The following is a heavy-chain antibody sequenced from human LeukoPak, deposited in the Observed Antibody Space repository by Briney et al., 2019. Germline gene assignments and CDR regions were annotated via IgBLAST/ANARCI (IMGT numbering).Heavy chain of an antibody. CDR2: IYYSGST. D-gene: IGHD3-10*01. Sequence: SETLSLTCTVSGGSINSSSYYWGWIRQPAGKGLEWIRTIYYSGSTYYNPSLKSRVTISVDTSKNQFSLKLSSVTASDTAVYYCARRFAPSRNDAFDIRGQGTMVTVSS. J-gene: IGHJ3*02. V-gene: IGHV4-39*01. CDR3: ARRFAPSRNDAFDI. CDR1: GGSINSSSYY.